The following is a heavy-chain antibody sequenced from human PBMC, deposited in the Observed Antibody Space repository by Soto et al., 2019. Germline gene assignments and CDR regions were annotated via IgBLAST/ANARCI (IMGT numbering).Heavy chain of an antibody. CDR1: GFSLNNARMG. D-gene: IGHD3-22*01. J-gene: IGHJ3*02. CDR3: ALMQYFFHDTGYYYVVEDAFDI. V-gene: IGHV2-26*01. CDR2: IFSNDEE. Sequence: QVTLKESGPVLVKATETLTLTCTVSGFSLNNARMGVSWIRQPPGKAPEWLAHIFSNDEESYSTSLKSRLTISKDTSKSQVVLTMTNMDPVDTATYYCALMQYFFHDTGYYYVVEDAFDIWGQGTPVTVSS.